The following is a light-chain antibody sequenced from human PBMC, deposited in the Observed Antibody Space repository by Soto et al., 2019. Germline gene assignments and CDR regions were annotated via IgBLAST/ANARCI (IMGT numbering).Light chain of an antibody. CDR2: GAS. Sequence: DIQMTQSPSSLSAAIGDKVTITCRASQSIKNYLNWYQQKPGAAPKLLIYGASNLESGVPSRFNGSGSGKEFTLSISSLHPEEFATSYCQQSYSTTPITFGQGTRLEIK. CDR1: QSIKNY. J-gene: IGKJ5*01. V-gene: IGKV1-39*01. CDR3: QQSYSTTPIT.